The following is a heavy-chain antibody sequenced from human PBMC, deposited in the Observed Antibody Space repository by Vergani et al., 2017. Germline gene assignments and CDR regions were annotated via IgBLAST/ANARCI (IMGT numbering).Heavy chain of an antibody. V-gene: IGHV2-26*01. Sequence: QVTLKESGPVLVKPTETLTLTCTVSGFSLSNARMGVSWIRQPPGKALEWLAHIFSNDEKSYSTSLKSKLTISKDTSKSQVVLTMTNMDAVDTATYYGARIQVGATGTHFDYWGQGTLVTVSS. J-gene: IGHJ4*02. CDR2: IFSNDEK. CDR1: GFSLSNARMG. D-gene: IGHD1-26*01. CDR3: ARIQVGATGTHFDY.